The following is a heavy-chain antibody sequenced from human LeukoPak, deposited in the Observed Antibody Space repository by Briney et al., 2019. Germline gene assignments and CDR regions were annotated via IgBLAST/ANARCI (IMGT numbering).Heavy chain of an antibody. CDR1: GGSFSGYY. Sequence: KASETLSLTCAVYGGSFSGYYWSWIRQPPGKGLEWIGEINHSGSTNYNPSLKSRVTISVDTSKNQFSLKLSSVTAADTAVYYCARDGGAEVYFDYWGQGTLVTVSS. CDR3: ARDGGAEVYFDY. J-gene: IGHJ4*02. CDR2: INHSGST. D-gene: IGHD3-16*01. V-gene: IGHV4-34*01.